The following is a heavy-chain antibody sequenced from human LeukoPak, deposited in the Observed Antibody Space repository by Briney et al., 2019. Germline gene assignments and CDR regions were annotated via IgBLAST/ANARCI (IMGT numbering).Heavy chain of an antibody. V-gene: IGHV3-23*01. CDR2: ISGSGGST. CDR3: AKRIRLVVVTSLFDY. D-gene: IGHD3-22*01. CDR1: GFTFSSYA. J-gene: IGHJ4*02. Sequence: PGGSLRLSCAASGFTFSSYAMSWVRQAPGKGLEWVSAISGSGGSTYYADSVKGRFTISRDNSKNTLYLQMNSQRAEDTAVYYCAKRIRLVVVTSLFDYWGQGTLVTVSS.